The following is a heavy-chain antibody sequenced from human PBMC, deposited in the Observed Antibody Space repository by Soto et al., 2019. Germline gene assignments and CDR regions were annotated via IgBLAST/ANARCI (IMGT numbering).Heavy chain of an antibody. J-gene: IGHJ6*02. V-gene: IGHV4-59*01. CDR1: GGSISSYS. Sequence: SETLSLTCTVSGGSISSYSWSWIRQPPGKGLAWIWYVYHSGSTNYNPCLKSRVTISVDTSKNQLSLKLSSVTAADSAMYYCARDLGVRGDIIGPYYYYGMDVWGPGTTVTVSS. D-gene: IGHD3-10*01. CDR3: ARDLGVRGDIIGPYYYYGMDV. CDR2: VYHSGST.